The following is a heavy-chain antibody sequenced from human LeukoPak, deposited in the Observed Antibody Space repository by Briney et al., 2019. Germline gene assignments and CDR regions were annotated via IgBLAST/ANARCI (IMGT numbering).Heavy chain of an antibody. D-gene: IGHD1-14*01. Sequence: SETLSLTCAVYGGSFSGYYWSWIRQPPGKGLEWIGEINHSGSTNYNPSLKSRVTISVDTSKNQFSLKLSSVTAADTAVYYCARRRSRTVDYWGQGTLVTVSS. J-gene: IGHJ4*02. CDR2: INHSGST. V-gene: IGHV4-34*01. CDR3: ARRRSRTVDY. CDR1: GGSFSGYY.